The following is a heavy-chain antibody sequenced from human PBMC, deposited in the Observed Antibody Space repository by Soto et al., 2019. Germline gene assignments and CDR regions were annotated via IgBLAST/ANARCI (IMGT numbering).Heavy chain of an antibody. CDR1: GGSISSGGYY. V-gene: IGHV4-31*03. J-gene: IGHJ6*02. D-gene: IGHD3-22*01. Sequence: ASETLSLTCTVSGGSISSGGYYWSWIRQHPGKGLEWIGYIYYSGSTYYNPSLKSRVTISVDTSKNQFSLKLSSVTAADTAVYYCARTYYYDSSAYPTCPYGLDVWGLGTTVTVSS. CDR2: IYYSGST. CDR3: ARTYYYDSSAYPTCPYGLDV.